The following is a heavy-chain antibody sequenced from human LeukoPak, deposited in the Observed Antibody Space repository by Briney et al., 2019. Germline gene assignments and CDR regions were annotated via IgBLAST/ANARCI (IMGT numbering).Heavy chain of an antibody. CDR3: AREGGVDILTGYYSDY. CDR1: GGSISSGDYY. CDR2: IYYSGST. Sequence: PSQTLSLTCTVSGGSISSGDYYWSWIRQPPGKGLEWIGYIYYSGSTYYNPSLKSRVTISVYTSKNQFSLKLSSVTAADTAVYYCAREGGVDILTGYYSDYWGQGTLVTVSS. V-gene: IGHV4-30-4*01. D-gene: IGHD3-9*01. J-gene: IGHJ4*02.